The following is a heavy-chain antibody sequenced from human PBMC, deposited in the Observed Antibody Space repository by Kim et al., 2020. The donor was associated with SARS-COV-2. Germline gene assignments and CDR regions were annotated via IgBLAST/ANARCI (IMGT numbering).Heavy chain of an antibody. CDR2: INHSGST. Sequence: SETLSLTCAVYGGSFSGYYWSWIRQPPGKGLEWIGEINHSGSTNYNPSLKSRVTISVDTSKNQFSLKLSSVTAADTAVYYCARGLRHRMHYYWGQGTLVTVSS. V-gene: IGHV4-34*01. CDR3: ARGLRHRMHYY. CDR1: GGSFSGYY. J-gene: IGHJ4*02. D-gene: IGHD2-8*01.